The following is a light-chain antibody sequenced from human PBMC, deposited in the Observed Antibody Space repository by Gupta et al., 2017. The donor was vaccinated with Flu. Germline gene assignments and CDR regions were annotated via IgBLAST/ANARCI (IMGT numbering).Light chain of an antibody. Sequence: QRITISCSGGTSISRSSSVNCYQQVPLTSPKLIIYSTDHHRADIPDLLSGSKTGTATALAISGLQSEEDADYYCATYNNLNTYVFGTGTEVTVL. CDR3: ATYNNLNTYV. V-gene: IGLV1-44*01. CDR1: TSISRSSS. CDR2: STD. J-gene: IGLJ1*01.